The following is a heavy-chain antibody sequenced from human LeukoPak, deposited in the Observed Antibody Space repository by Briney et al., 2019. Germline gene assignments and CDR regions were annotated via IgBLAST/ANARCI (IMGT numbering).Heavy chain of an antibody. CDR1: GGSIISGSYC. CDR2: IYTSGST. D-gene: IGHD1-26*01. J-gene: IGHJ4*02. CDR3: ARDAGVVIVGATPYYFDY. V-gene: IGHV4-61*02. Sequence: SETLSLTCTVSGGSIISGSYCWSWIRQPAGKGLGWIGRIYTSGSTNYNPSLQSRVTISADPSKNQSSLKLSSVPAADTAVYYCARDAGVVIVGATPYYFDYWGQGTLVTVSS.